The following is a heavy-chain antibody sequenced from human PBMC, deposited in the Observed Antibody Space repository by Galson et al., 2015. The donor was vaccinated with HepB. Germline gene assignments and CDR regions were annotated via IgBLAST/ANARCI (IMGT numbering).Heavy chain of an antibody. D-gene: IGHD1-26*01. Sequence: SLRLSCAASGFTFSDYYMSWIRQAPGKGLEWVSYISSSSSYTNYADSVKGRFTISRDNAKNSLYLQMNSLRAEDTAVYYCAREEGGSYAPESYWGQGTLVTVSS. CDR3: AREEGGSYAPESY. V-gene: IGHV3-11*05. J-gene: IGHJ4*02. CDR2: ISSSSSYT. CDR1: GFTFSDYY.